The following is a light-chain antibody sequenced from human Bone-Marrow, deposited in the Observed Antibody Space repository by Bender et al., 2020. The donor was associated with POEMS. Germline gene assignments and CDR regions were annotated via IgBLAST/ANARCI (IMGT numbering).Light chain of an antibody. CDR1: SSNIGSNA. J-gene: IGLJ3*02. V-gene: IGLV1-44*01. Sequence: PPSASGTPGQRVTISCSGSSSNIGSNAVNWYQQLPGTAPKLLIYSSNQRPSGVPDRFSGSKSGTSASLAISGLQSEDEADYYCAAWEDSLNGWVFGGGTKLTVL. CDR2: SSN. CDR3: AAWEDSLNGWV.